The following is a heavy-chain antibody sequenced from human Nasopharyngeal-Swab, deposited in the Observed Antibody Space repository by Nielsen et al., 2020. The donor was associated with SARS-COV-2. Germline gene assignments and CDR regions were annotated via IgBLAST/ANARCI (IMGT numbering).Heavy chain of an antibody. CDR2: IYYSGST. J-gene: IGHJ6*02. CDR3: ARGRELFNYYYYGMDV. CDR1: GGSISSYY. V-gene: IGHV4-59*01. Sequence: SETLFLTCTVSGGSISSYYWSWIRQPPGKGLEWIGYIYYSGSTNYNPSLKSRVTISVDTSKNQFSLKLSSVTAADTAVYYCARGRELFNYYYYGMDVWGQGTTVTVSS. D-gene: IGHD1-26*01.